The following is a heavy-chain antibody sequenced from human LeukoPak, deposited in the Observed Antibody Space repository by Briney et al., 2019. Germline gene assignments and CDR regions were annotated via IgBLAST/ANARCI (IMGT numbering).Heavy chain of an antibody. V-gene: IGHV1-18*01. J-gene: IGHJ1*01. Sequence: ASVKVSCKASGYTFTSYGISWVRQAPGQGVEWMGWNSAYNGNTNYAQKLQGRVTMTTDTSTSTAYMELRSLRSDDTAVYYCARSAQWELLGPEYFQHWGQGTLVTVSS. CDR2: NSAYNGNT. D-gene: IGHD1-26*01. CDR1: GYTFTSYG. CDR3: ARSAQWELLGPEYFQH.